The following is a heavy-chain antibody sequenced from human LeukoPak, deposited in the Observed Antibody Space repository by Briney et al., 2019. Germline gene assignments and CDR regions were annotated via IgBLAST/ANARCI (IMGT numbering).Heavy chain of an antibody. CDR1: GGSFSGNY. D-gene: IGHD2-15*01. CDR2: INHSGTT. CDR3: ARDRGKVARLMDY. V-gene: IGHV4-34*01. Sequence: SETLSLTCGVYGGSFSGNYWTWIRQSPGKGLEWIGEINHSGTTNYNPSVKSRVTISVDTSKNQSFLKLNSVTAADTAVYYCARDRGKVARLMDYWGQGTLVTVSS. J-gene: IGHJ4*02.